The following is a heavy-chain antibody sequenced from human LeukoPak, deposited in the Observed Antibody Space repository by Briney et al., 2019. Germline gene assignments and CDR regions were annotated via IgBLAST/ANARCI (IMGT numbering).Heavy chain of an antibody. CDR2: ISGSGGST. CDR1: GFTFSSYA. D-gene: IGHD3-10*01. CDR3: TKDLRIRITMVRGVISDHDY. J-gene: IGHJ4*02. Sequence: PGGSLRLSCAASGFTFSSYAMSWARQAPGKGLEWVSAISGSGGSTYYADSVKGRFTISRDNSKNTLYLQMNSLRAEDTAVYYCTKDLRIRITMVRGVISDHDYWGQGTLVTVSS. V-gene: IGHV3-23*01.